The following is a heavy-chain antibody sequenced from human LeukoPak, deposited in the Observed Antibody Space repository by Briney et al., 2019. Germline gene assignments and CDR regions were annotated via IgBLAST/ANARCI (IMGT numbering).Heavy chain of an antibody. D-gene: IGHD3-22*01. V-gene: IGHV3-48*03. CDR2: ITTTGDRI. CDR1: GFTFSRYE. Sequence: GGSLRLSCIASGFTFSRYEMNWVRQAPGKGLEWIAYITTTGDRIQYADSVKGRFTISRDNAKNSLYLQMNSLRAEDTAVYYCARGPPSYYDSSGAYFDYWGQGTLVTVSS. CDR3: ARGPPSYYDSSGAYFDY. J-gene: IGHJ4*02.